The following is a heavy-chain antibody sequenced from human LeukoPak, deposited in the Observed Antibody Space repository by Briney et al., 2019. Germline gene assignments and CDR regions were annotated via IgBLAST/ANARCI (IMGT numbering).Heavy chain of an antibody. D-gene: IGHD1-26*01. J-gene: IGHJ1*01. CDR2: INTGNGNA. V-gene: IGHV1-3*04. CDR3: ARVPLSDPSGRYYAH. Sequence: ASVKVSCKTSGYIFANYGMHWVRQAPRQSLEWMGWINTGNGNAKSSRKFQDRVTLSRDTAATTAYMELNSLSSEDTAVYYCARVPLSDPSGRYYAHWGQGTLVTVSS. CDR1: GYIFANYG.